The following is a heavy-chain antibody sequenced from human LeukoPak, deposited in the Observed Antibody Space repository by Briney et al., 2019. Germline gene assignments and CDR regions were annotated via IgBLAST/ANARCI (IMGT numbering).Heavy chain of an antibody. Sequence: PGGSLRLSCAASGFNFSTSWMNWVRQAPGKGLVCVSRINTDGSSRSYADSVKGRFTISRDNSKNTLYLQMNSLRAEDTAVYYCAKDWNYYDSSGIWGQGTLVTVSS. D-gene: IGHD3-22*01. J-gene: IGHJ4*02. V-gene: IGHV3-74*01. CDR3: AKDWNYYDSSGI. CDR1: GFNFSTSW. CDR2: INTDGSSR.